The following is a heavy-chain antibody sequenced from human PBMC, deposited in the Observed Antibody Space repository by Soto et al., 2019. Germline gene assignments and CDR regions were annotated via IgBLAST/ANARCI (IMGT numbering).Heavy chain of an antibody. J-gene: IGHJ6*02. CDR3: ARHLCYNMSPDV. Sequence: QMLLRASGPGLVKPSETLALTCTVSGDSLGSHYWSWIRQTPGKGLEWIGYIRNTGSTKYNPSLQSRVTMSIDTSKNQISLRLTSVSAADTAFYSCARHLCYNMSPDVWGEGTPVTVSS. CDR1: GDSLGSHY. V-gene: IGHV4-59*08. CDR2: IRNTGST. D-gene: IGHD2-8*01.